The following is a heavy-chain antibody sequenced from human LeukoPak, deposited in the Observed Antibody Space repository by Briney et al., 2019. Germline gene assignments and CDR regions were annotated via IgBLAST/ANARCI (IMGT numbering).Heavy chain of an antibody. CDR3: ARDPKNYYDSSVYQGGY. V-gene: IGHV3-21*01. Sequence: GGSLRLSCAASGFSFSSYTMSWVRQAPGKGLEWVSCISRSSNYIYYADSVKGRFTISRDNAKNSLYLQMNSLRAEDTAVYYCARDPKNYYDSSVYQGGYWGQGTLVTVSS. D-gene: IGHD3-22*01. CDR1: GFSFSSYT. J-gene: IGHJ4*02. CDR2: ISRSSNYI.